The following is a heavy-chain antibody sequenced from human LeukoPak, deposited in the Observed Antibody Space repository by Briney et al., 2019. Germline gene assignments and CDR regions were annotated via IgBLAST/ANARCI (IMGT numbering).Heavy chain of an antibody. CDR1: GDSISSSRHS. J-gene: IGHJ4*02. Sequence: KPSETLSLTCTVSGDSISSSRHSWGWIRQPPGKGLEWIGSIYYRGSTHYNPSLKSRLTMSVDLSENHVSLKLTSVTAADTAVYYCAREGGFYRPLDYSGQGTLVTVSS. V-gene: IGHV4-39*07. CDR3: AREGGFYRPLDY. D-gene: IGHD6-25*01. CDR2: IYYRGST.